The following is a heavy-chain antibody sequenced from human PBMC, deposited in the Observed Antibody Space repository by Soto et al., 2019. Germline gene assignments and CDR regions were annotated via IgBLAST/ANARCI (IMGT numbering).Heavy chain of an antibody. V-gene: IGHV3-30-3*01. CDR2: ISYDGSNK. J-gene: IGHJ4*02. D-gene: IGHD3-10*01. CDR3: ARDRWYYGSGSLPIGSFDY. CDR1: GFTFSSYA. Sequence: PGGSLRLSCAASGFTFSSYAMHWVRQAPGKGLEWVAVISYDGSNKYYADSAKGRFTISRDNSKNTLYLQMNSLRAEDTAVYYCARDRWYYGSGSLPIGSFDYWGQGTLVTVSS.